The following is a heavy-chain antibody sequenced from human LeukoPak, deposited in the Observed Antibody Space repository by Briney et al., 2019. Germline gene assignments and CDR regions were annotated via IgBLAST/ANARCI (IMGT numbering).Heavy chain of an antibody. D-gene: IGHD3-22*01. CDR3: ARGFSAYDGTDYAFSYY. CDR1: GYTFANYD. Sequence: ASVKVSCKASGYTFANYDITWVRQAPGQGLEWMGWMNPNSGDTGYAQKFQGRLSMTRDTSISTAYMELGSLRSEDTAVYYCARGFSAYDGTDYAFSYYWGQGTLVTVSS. J-gene: IGHJ4*02. CDR2: MNPNSGDT. V-gene: IGHV1-8*01.